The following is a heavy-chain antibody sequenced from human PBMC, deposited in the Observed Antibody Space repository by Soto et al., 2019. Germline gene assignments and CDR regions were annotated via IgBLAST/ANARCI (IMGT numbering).Heavy chain of an antibody. Sequence: HLVQSGPEVKKPGPSITVSCKPPGDTFTNFGLSWVRQAPGQGLEWMGWIATYNSNRNYAQKFQGRLTLTTDTSTSTAYMELKNLGYDDTAVYYCARVVRGVVNWFDPWGQGTLVTVSS. V-gene: IGHV1-18*01. CDR2: IATYNSNR. D-gene: IGHD3-10*01. J-gene: IGHJ5*02. CDR3: ARVVRGVVNWFDP. CDR1: GDTFTNFG.